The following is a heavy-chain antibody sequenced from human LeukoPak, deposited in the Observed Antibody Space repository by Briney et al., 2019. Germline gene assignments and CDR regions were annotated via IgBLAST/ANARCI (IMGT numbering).Heavy chain of an antibody. V-gene: IGHV5-51*01. CDR2: IYPGDSDT. CDR1: GYSFTSYW. CDR3: ARPFLGAYCSGGSCYFYFDY. J-gene: IGHJ4*02. D-gene: IGHD2-15*01. Sequence: RGESLKISCKGSGYSFTSYWIGWVRQMPGKGLEWMGIIYPGDSDTRYSLSFQGQVTISADKSISTAYLQWSSLKASDTAMYDCARPFLGAYCSGGSCYFYFDYWGQGTLVTVSS.